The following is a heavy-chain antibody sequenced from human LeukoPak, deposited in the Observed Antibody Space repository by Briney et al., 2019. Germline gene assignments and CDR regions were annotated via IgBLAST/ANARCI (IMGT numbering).Heavy chain of an antibody. CDR1: GGTFSSYA. CDR2: IIPIFGTA. Sequence: ASVKVSCKASGGTFSSYAISWVRQAPGQGLEWMGGIIPIFGTANYAQKFQGRVTITADESTSTAYMELSSLRSEDTAVYYCASHHRYFDWLPSLHYYYYYYGMDVWGQGTTVTVSS. D-gene: IGHD3-9*01. V-gene: IGHV1-69*13. J-gene: IGHJ6*02. CDR3: ASHHRYFDWLPSLHYYYYYYGMDV.